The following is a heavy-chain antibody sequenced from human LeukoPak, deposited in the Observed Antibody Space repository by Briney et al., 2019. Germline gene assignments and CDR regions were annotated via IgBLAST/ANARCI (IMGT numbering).Heavy chain of an antibody. CDR3: AKSLYGSGSYYNWFDP. CDR2: IYISGST. D-gene: IGHD3-10*01. Sequence: SETLSLTCTVSGGSISSYYWSWIRQPAGKGLEWIGRIYISGSTNYNPSLKSRVTMSVDTSKNQFSLKLSSVTAADTAVYYCAKSLYGSGSYYNWFDPWGQGTLVTVSS. CDR1: GGSISSYY. J-gene: IGHJ5*02. V-gene: IGHV4-4*07.